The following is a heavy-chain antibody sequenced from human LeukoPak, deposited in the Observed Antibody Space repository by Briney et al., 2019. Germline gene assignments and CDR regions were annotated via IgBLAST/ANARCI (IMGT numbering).Heavy chain of an antibody. J-gene: IGHJ4*02. CDR3: ARLYDSSGYYIPHYFDY. CDR2: IYYSGST. CDR1: GGSISSYY. V-gene: IGHV4-59*12. D-gene: IGHD3-22*01. Sequence: SETLSLTCTVSGGSISSYYWSWIRQPPGKGLEWIGYIYYSGSTNYNPSLKSRVTISVDKSKNQFSLKLSSVTAADTVVYYCARLYDSSGYYIPHYFDYWGQGTLVTVSS.